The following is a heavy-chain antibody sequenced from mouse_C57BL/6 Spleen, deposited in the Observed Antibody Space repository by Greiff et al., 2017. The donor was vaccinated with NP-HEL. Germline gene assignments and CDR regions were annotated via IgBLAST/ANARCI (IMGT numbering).Heavy chain of an antibody. J-gene: IGHJ4*01. CDR2: INPNNGGT. V-gene: IGHV1-22*01. Sequence: VQLQQSGPELVKPGASVKMSCKASGYTFTDYNMHWVKQSHGKSLEWIGYINPNNGGTSYNQKFKGKATLTVNKSSSTAYMELRSLTSEDSAVYYCARGDYYGSSYPYYAMDYWGQGTSVTVSS. CDR1: GYTFTDYN. CDR3: ARGDYYGSSYPYYAMDY. D-gene: IGHD1-1*01.